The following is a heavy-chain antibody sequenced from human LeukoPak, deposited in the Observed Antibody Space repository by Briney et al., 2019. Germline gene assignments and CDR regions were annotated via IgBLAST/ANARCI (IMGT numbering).Heavy chain of an antibody. J-gene: IGHJ5*02. CDR2: ISGSGGST. D-gene: IGHD3-3*01. Sequence: GGSLRLSRAASGFTLSSYVMSWVRQAPGRGGEWVSAISGSGGSTYYADSVKGRFTISRDNSKNTLSLQMNSLRAEDTAVYYCAKDEERPYYDFWSGYYRHNWFDPWGQGTLVTVSS. V-gene: IGHV3-23*01. CDR1: GFTLSSYV. CDR3: AKDEERPYYDFWSGYYRHNWFDP.